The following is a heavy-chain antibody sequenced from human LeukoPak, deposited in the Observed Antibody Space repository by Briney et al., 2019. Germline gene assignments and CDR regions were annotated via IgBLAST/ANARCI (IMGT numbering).Heavy chain of an antibody. CDR3: ARELTSRWIDY. CDR2: IYHSGST. J-gene: IGHJ4*02. V-gene: IGHV4-38-2*02. D-gene: IGHD6-13*01. Sequence: PSETLSLTCAVSGYSISSGYYWGWIRQPPGKGLEWIGSIYHSGSTYYNPSLKSRVTISLDTSKNQVSLKLNSVTAADTAVYYCARELTSRWIDYWGQGTLVTVSS. CDR1: GYSISSGYY.